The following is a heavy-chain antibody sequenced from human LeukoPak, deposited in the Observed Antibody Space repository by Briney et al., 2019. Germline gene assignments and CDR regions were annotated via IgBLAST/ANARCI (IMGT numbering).Heavy chain of an antibody. V-gene: IGHV3-9*01. J-gene: IGHJ4*02. CDR3: AKDTKRWKTYYYASGSYYFDY. CDR2: ISWNSGSI. D-gene: IGHD3-10*01. CDR1: GFTFDDYA. Sequence: GRSLRLSCAASGFTFDDYAMHWVRQVPGKGLEWVSGISWNSGSIGYADSVKGRFTISRDNSKNTLYLQMNSLRAEDTAMYYCAKDTKRWKTYYYASGSYYFDYWGQGTLVTVSS.